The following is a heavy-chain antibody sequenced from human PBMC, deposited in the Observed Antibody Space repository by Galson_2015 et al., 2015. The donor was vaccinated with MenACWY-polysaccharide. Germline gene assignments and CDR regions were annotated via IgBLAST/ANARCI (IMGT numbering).Heavy chain of an antibody. J-gene: IGHJ6*03. D-gene: IGHD3-3*01. Sequence: SLRLSCAASGFTFSSYAMSWVRQAPGKGLEWVSAISGSGGSTYYADSVKGRFTISRDNSKNTLYLQMNSLGAEDTAVYYCAKYGAIFGVVSHMDVWGKGTTVTVSS. CDR3: AKYGAIFGVVSHMDV. CDR1: GFTFSSYA. V-gene: IGHV3-23*01. CDR2: ISGSGGST.